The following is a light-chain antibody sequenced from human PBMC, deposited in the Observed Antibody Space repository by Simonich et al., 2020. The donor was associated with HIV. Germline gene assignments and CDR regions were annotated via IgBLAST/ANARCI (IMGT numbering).Light chain of an antibody. CDR3: QQYNNWPLF. CDR1: QSVSNN. V-gene: IGKV3-15*01. Sequence: EIVRTQSPATLSVSPGERVTLSCRASQSVSNNLAWYQQKPGQAPRLLIYGASTRATGIPARFSGSGSGTEFTLTINSMQSEDFAVYYCQQYNNWPLFFGQGAKLEIK. J-gene: IGKJ2*01. CDR2: GAS.